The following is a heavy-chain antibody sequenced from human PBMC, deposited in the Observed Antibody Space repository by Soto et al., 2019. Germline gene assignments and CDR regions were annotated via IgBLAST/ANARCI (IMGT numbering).Heavy chain of an antibody. V-gene: IGHV4-4*02. D-gene: IGHD3-10*01. CDR2: IYQSGST. Sequence: PSETLCLTCAVSGGSISSSNWWSWVRQPPGKGLEWIGEIYQSGSTNYNPSLKSRVTISVDKSKNQFSLKLSSVTAADTAVYYCARGSGIPPQFGELLSVYYYGMDVWGRGTTVTVSS. CDR1: GGSISSSNW. J-gene: IGHJ6*02. CDR3: ARGSGIPPQFGELLSVYYYGMDV.